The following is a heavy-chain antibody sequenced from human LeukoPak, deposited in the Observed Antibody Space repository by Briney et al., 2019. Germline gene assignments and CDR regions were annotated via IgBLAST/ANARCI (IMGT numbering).Heavy chain of an antibody. D-gene: IGHD3-22*01. CDR2: MSGSGDRT. V-gene: IGHV3-23*01. J-gene: IGHJ4*02. Sequence: GGSLRLSCGASGFTFSSYVMSWVRQAPGKGLEWVLAMSGSGDRTDYADSVKGRFTISRDNSKNTLYLQMNSLRAEDTAVYYCARYFSDSSGYPFYFDYWGQGTLVTVSS. CDR3: ARYFSDSSGYPFYFDY. CDR1: GFTFSSYV.